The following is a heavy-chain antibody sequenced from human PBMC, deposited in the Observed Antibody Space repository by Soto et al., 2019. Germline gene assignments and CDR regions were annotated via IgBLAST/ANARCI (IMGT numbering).Heavy chain of an antibody. J-gene: IGHJ4*02. CDR1: GFTFKKYV. CDR2: IWHDGSQK. D-gene: IGHD2-15*01. V-gene: IGHV3-33*06. CDR3: AKDGDRTYCSDGNCAFFDS. Sequence: PGGSLRLSCAASGFTFKKYVIHWVRQAPGKGLGWVAVIWHDGSQKYYADSLKDRLTISRDNSKRVVYLQLKSLRVEDTATYYCAKDGDRTYCSDGNCAFFDSWGQGALVTVSS.